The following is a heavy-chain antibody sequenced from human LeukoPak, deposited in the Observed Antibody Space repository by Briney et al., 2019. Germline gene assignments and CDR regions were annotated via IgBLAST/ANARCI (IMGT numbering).Heavy chain of an antibody. CDR2: INPNSGGT. J-gene: IGHJ4*02. D-gene: IGHD1-26*01. V-gene: IGHV1-2*02. Sequence: ASVKVSCKASGYTFTGYYMHWVRQAPGQGLEWMGWINPNSGGTNYAQKFQGRVTMTRDTSISTAYMELSGLRSDDTAVYYCARDLSGSYEAFDYWGQGTLVTVSS. CDR1: GYTFTGYY. CDR3: ARDLSGSYEAFDY.